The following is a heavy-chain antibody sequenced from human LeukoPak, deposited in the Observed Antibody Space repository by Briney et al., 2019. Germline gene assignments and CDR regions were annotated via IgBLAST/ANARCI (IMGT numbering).Heavy chain of an antibody. CDR2: INPNSGGT. CDR3: ARAISIFGVVIPPGY. CDR1: GYTSTGYY. Sequence: ASVKVSCRASGYTSTGYYMHWVRQAPGQGLEWMGWINPNSGGTNYAQKFQGRVTMTRDTSISTAYMELSRLRSDDTAVYYCARAISIFGVVIPPGYWGQGTLVTVSS. D-gene: IGHD3-3*01. J-gene: IGHJ4*02. V-gene: IGHV1-2*02.